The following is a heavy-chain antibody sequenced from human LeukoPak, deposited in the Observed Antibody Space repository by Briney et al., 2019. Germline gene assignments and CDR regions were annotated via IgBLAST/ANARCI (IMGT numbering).Heavy chain of an antibody. J-gene: IGHJ6*02. CDR2: IYSGGLT. Sequence: PGGSLRLSCAVSGFTVSENYMSWVRQAPGKGLEWVSTIYSGGLTYYADPVKGKFTISRDNSKNTLYLQMSSLRAEDTAVYYCVRDRWPGLGDFWGQRTTVTVSS. D-gene: IGHD6-19*01. CDR1: GFTVSENY. V-gene: IGHV3-66*01. CDR3: VRDRWPGLGDF.